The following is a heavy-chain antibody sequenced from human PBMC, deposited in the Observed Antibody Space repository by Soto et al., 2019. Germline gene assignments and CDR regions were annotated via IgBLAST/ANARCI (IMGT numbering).Heavy chain of an antibody. D-gene: IGHD3-3*01. J-gene: IGHJ4*02. CDR2: IYTSGST. CDR3: ARDYTIVGVVLSHVFDY. CDR1: GGSISSYY. V-gene: IGHV4-4*07. Sequence: SVTLSRTCTASGGSISSYYWSWIRQPAGKGLEWIGRIYTSGSTNYNPSPKSRVTMSVDTSKNQFSLKLSSVTAADTAVYYCARDYTIVGVVLSHVFDYWGQGTLVTVAS.